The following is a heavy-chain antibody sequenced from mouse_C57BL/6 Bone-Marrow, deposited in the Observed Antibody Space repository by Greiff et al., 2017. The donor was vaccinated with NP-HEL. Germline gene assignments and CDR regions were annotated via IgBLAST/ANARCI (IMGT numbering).Heavy chain of an antibody. V-gene: IGHV1-7*01. D-gene: IGHD2-3*01. CDR3: ASFDGYYFAWFAY. CDR1: GYTFTSYW. J-gene: IGHJ3*01. CDR2: INPSSGYT. Sequence: VQLQQSGAELAKPGASVKLSCKASGYTFTSYWMHWVKQRPGQGLEWIGYINPSSGYTKYNQRFKDKATLTADKSSSTAYMQLSSLTYEDSAVYYCASFDGYYFAWFAYWGQGTLVTVSA.